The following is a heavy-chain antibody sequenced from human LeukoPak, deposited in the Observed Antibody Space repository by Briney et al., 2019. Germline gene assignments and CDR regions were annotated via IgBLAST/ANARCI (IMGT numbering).Heavy chain of an antibody. CDR3: ARDSSYYYDSSGYSH. Sequence: GGSLRLSCAASGFTFSSYWMSWVRQAPGKGLEWVANIKQDGSGKYYVDSVKGRFTISRDNAKNSLYLQMNSLRAEDTAVYYCARDSSYYYDSSGYSHWGQGTLVTVSS. J-gene: IGHJ4*02. CDR1: GFTFSSYW. D-gene: IGHD3-22*01. V-gene: IGHV3-7*04. CDR2: IKQDGSGK.